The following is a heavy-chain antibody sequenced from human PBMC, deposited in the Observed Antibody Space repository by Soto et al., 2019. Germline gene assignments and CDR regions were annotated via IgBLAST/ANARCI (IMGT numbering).Heavy chain of an antibody. CDR1: GVSISSDDYY. J-gene: IGHJ6*04. V-gene: IGHV4-30-4*08. CDR2: KHYSGTT. CDR3: DRWVQYDTVLEPPAPGGMDI. Sequence: SETLSLTCTVSGVSISSDDYYWTWIRQPPGKGLEWIGYKHYSGTTFFNPSLKSRLSISLDTSKSQFSLRLTSVTAADTAVYYCDRWVQYDTVLEPPAPGGMDIWCKGTTVTVSS. D-gene: IGHD3-22*01.